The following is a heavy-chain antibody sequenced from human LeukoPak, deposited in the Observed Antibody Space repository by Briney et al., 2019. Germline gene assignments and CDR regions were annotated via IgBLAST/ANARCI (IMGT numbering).Heavy chain of an antibody. CDR3: AKSVRASIAAADY. V-gene: IGHV3-23*01. CDR1: GFTFSSYA. D-gene: IGHD6-13*01. CDR2: ISGSGGST. J-gene: IGHJ4*02. Sequence: GGSLRLSCAASGFTFSSYAMSWVRQAPGKGLEWVSAISGSGGSTYYADPVKGRFTISRDNSKNTLYLQMNSLRAEDTAVYYCAKSVRASIAAADYWGQGTLVTVSS.